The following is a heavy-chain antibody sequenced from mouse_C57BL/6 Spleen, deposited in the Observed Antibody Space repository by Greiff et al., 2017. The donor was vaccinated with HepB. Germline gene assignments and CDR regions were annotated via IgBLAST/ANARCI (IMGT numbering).Heavy chain of an antibody. Sequence: VQLQQSGAELVRPGTSVKMSCKASGYTFTNYWIGWAKQRPGHGLEWIGDIYPGGGYTNYNEKFKGKATLTADKSASTAYMQFSSLTSEASAIYYCARGGTMMTGLYYYAMDYWGQGTSVTVSS. CDR2: IYPGGGYT. V-gene: IGHV1-63*01. D-gene: IGHD2-4*01. CDR1: GYTFTNYW. J-gene: IGHJ4*01. CDR3: ARGGTMMTGLYYYAMDY.